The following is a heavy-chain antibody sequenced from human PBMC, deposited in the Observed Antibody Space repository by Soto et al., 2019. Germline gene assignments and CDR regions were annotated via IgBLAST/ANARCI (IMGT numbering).Heavy chain of an antibody. CDR1: GGSMTSYY. CDR3: ARPYLGGNFDS. D-gene: IGHD2-15*01. Sequence: QVQLQQSGPGLVKPSETLSLTCSVSGGSMTSYYWTWIRRPPGKGLEWIGYVYYSGNTDYNPSLKSRVTISVDTSKNQFSLNLTSVTAADTAIYYCARPYLGGNFDSWGPGALVTVSS. J-gene: IGHJ4*02. CDR2: VYYSGNT. V-gene: IGHV4-59*01.